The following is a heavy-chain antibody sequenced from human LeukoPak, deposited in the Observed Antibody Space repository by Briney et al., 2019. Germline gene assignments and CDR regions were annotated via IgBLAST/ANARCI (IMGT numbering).Heavy chain of an antibody. CDR3: ARGEYYDFWSGYYTPFDY. CDR2: IIPIFGTA. Sequence: SVEVSCKASGGTFSSYAISWVRQAPGQGLEWMGGIIPIFGTANYAQKFQGRVTITADESTSTAYMELSSLRSEDTAVYYCARGEYYDFWSGYYTPFDYWGQGTLVTVSS. CDR1: GGTFSSYA. D-gene: IGHD3-3*01. J-gene: IGHJ4*02. V-gene: IGHV1-69*13.